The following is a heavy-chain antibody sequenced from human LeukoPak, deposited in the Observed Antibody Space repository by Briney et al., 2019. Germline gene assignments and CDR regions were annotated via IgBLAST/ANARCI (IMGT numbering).Heavy chain of an antibody. D-gene: IGHD2-2*01. CDR3: ARRNYCVSTSCTYYYYYMDV. V-gene: IGHV1-46*01. Sequence: SVKVSCKASGYTFTSYYMHWVRQAPGQGLEWMGIINPSGGSTIYAQKFQGRVTMTRDTSTSTVYMELSSLRSEDTAVYYCARRNYCVSTSCTYYYYYMDVWGKGTTVTVSS. CDR2: INPSGGST. J-gene: IGHJ6*03. CDR1: GYTFTSYY.